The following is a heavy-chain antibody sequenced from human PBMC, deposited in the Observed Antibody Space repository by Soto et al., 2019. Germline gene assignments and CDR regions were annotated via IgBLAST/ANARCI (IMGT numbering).Heavy chain of an antibody. CDR2: IYHSGST. V-gene: IGHV4-30-2*01. CDR1: GGSISSGGYS. Sequence: SETLSLTCAVSGGSISSGGYSLSWIRQPPGKGLEWIGYIYHSGSTYYNPSLKSRVTISVDRSKNQFSLKLSSVTAADTAVYYCARGTKTTVTTSWFDPWGQGTLVTVPQ. CDR3: ARGTKTTVTTSWFDP. J-gene: IGHJ5*02. D-gene: IGHD4-17*01.